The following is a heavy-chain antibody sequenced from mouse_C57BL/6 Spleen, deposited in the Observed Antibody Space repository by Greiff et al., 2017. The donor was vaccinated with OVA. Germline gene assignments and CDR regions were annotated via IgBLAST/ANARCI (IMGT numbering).Heavy chain of an antibody. Sequence: VQLQQPGAELVKPGASVKLSCKASGYTFTSYWMHWVKQRPGRGLEWIGRIDPNSGGTKYNEKFKSKATLTVDKPSSTAYMQLSSLTSEDSAVYYCARLGIYDGYYVYAMDYWGQGTSVTVSS. J-gene: IGHJ4*01. CDR3: ARLGIYDGYYVYAMDY. D-gene: IGHD2-3*01. CDR2: IDPNSGGT. V-gene: IGHV1-72*01. CDR1: GYTFTSYW.